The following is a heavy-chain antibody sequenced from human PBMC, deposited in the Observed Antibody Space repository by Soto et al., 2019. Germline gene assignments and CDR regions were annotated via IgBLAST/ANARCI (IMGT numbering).Heavy chain of an antibody. Sequence: QVQLVQSGAEVKKPGASVKVSCKASGYTFTSYYMHWVRQAPGQGLEWMGIINPSGGSTSYAQKFQGRVTMTRDTSTRTVYMELSSLRSEDTAVYYCARGYYYDSSGDYWAFDIWGQGTMVTVSS. J-gene: IGHJ3*02. CDR2: INPSGGST. CDR3: ARGYYYDSSGDYWAFDI. D-gene: IGHD3-22*01. V-gene: IGHV1-46*01. CDR1: GYTFTSYY.